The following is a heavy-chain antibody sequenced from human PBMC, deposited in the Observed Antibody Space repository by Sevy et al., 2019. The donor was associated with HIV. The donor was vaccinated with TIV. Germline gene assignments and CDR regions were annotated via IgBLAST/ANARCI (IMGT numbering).Heavy chain of an antibody. CDR2: IPFDGSRE. D-gene: IGHD5-12*01. Sequence: GGSLRLSCVASGFTFTDYGMHRVRQVPRRGLEWVAFIPFDGSREYYTDSVKGRFTISRDDSKNTLYLQMNSLRSEDTAVYYCAKALNIVATILNWGQGTLVTVSS. V-gene: IGHV3-30*02. J-gene: IGHJ4*02. CDR1: GFTFTDYG. CDR3: AKALNIVATILN.